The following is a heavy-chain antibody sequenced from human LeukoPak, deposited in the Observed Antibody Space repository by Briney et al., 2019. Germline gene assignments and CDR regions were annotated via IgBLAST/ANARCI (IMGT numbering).Heavy chain of an antibody. Sequence: SVKVSCKASGGTFSSYAISWVRQAPGQRLEWMGRIISILGIANYAQKFQGRVTITADKSTSTAYMELSSLRSEDTAVYYCARGTTMVRGGKSGYYYGMDVWGQGTTVTVSS. V-gene: IGHV1-69*04. CDR2: IISILGIA. J-gene: IGHJ6*02. D-gene: IGHD3-10*01. CDR1: GGTFSSYA. CDR3: ARGTTMVRGGKSGYYYGMDV.